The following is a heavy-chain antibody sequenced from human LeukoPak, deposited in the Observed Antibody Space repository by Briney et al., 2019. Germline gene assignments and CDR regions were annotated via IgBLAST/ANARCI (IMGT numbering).Heavy chain of an antibody. CDR1: GGSISSYY. CDR2: IYYSGST. V-gene: IGHV4-59*01. Sequence: SETLSLTCTVSGGSISSYYWSWIRQPPGKGLEWIGYIYYSGSTNYNPSLKSRVTISVDTSKNQFSLKLSSVTAADTAVYYCARDLAAALDYWGQGTLVTVSS. J-gene: IGHJ4*02. CDR3: ARDLAAALDY. D-gene: IGHD6-13*01.